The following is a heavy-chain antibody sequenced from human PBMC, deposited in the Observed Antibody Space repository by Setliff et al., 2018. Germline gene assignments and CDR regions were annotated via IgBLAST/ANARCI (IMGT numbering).Heavy chain of an antibody. J-gene: IGHJ4*02. Sequence: GASVKVSCKASGGTFSNSAISWVRQAPGQGLEWMGGIIPNFGTTSYAQKFQGRVTITTDESTNTAYMELSSLRSDDTAVYFCARGRGPDVVVTIPGDYWGQGTQVTVSS. CDR3: ARGRGPDVVVTIPGDY. CDR1: GGTFSNSA. D-gene: IGHD2-15*01. CDR2: IIPNFGTT. V-gene: IGHV1-69*05.